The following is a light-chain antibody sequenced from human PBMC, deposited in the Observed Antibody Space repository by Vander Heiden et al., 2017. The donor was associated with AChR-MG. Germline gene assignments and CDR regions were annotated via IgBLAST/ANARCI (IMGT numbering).Light chain of an antibody. J-gene: IGKJ4*01. Sequence: VVTQSPLSLPVTPGEPASISCRSSQSLLHSNGYNYLDWYLQKPGQSPQLLIYLGSNRASGVPDRFSGSGSGTDFTLKISRVEAEDVGVYYCMQALQTPLTFGGGTKVEIK. CDR3: MQALQTPLT. CDR2: LGS. CDR1: QSLLHSNGYNY. V-gene: IGKV2-28*01.